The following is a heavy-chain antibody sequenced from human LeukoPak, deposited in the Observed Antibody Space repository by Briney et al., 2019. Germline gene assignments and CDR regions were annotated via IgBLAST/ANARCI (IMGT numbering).Heavy chain of an antibody. Sequence: SETLSLTCTVSGDSITNYSWNWIQQPPGKGLEWIGYVHYTGNTDYNPSLKSRVTISADMPKNQFSLKLSSVTAADTAVYYCAGCTYYDILTGPSDAFDIWGQGTMVTVSS. CDR3: AGCTYYDILTGPSDAFDI. V-gene: IGHV4-59*12. D-gene: IGHD3-9*01. CDR1: GDSITNYS. CDR2: VHYTGNT. J-gene: IGHJ3*02.